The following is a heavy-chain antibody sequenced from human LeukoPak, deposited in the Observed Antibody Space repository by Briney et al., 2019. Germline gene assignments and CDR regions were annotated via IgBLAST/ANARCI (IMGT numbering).Heavy chain of an antibody. CDR3: ASGYYTSGSYLAGYFDY. V-gene: IGHV3-7*05. D-gene: IGHD3-10*01. CDR2: IKQDGSEK. CDR1: GFSFSSYW. J-gene: IGHJ4*02. Sequence: GGSLRLSCAASGFSFSSYWMSWVRQAPGKGLEWVANIKQDGSEKYYVDSVKGRFTISRDNAKNSLYLQMNSLRAEDTAVYYCASGYYTSGSYLAGYFDYWGQGIVVTVSS.